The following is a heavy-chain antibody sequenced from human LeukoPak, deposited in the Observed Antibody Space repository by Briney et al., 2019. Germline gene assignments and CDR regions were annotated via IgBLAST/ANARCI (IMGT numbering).Heavy chain of an antibody. J-gene: IGHJ6*03. D-gene: IGHD2-2*02. CDR1: GFTFSDYY. CDR2: ISSSGSTI. V-gene: IGHV3-11*04. CDR3: AREGYCSSTSCYNYYYYMDV. Sequence: GGSLRLSCAASGFTFSDYYMSWIRQAPGKGLEWVSYISSSGSTIYYADSVKGRFTISRDNAKNSLYLQMNSLRAEDTAVYYCAREGYCSSTSCYNYYYYMDVWGKGTTVTVSS.